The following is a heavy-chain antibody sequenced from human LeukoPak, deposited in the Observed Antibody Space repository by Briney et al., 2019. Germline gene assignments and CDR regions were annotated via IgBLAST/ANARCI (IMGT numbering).Heavy chain of an antibody. Sequence: SETLSLTCTVSGDSISSSSYYWGWIRQPPGKGLEWIWSFSYSGSTYYNPSLKSRVTISVDTSKNQFSLKLSSVTAADTAVYYCARDRTVVVVVAATQAHWFDPWGQGTLVTVSS. CDR1: GDSISSSSYY. V-gene: IGHV4-39*07. CDR3: ARDRTVVVVVAATQAHWFDP. CDR2: FSYSGST. J-gene: IGHJ5*02. D-gene: IGHD2-15*01.